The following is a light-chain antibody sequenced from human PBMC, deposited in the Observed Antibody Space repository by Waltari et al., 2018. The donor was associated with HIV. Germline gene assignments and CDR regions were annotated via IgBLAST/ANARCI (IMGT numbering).Light chain of an antibody. J-gene: IGKJ1*01. V-gene: IGKV3-20*01. CDR2: GAS. CDR3: QHFGSSPT. Sequence: PGESATLSCRASQSASRMYAAWYQQKPGQPPRLLIYGASGRATGIPDRFSGSGSGTDFTLTISRLEPEDFAVYYCQHFGSSPTFGQGTKVEIK. CDR1: QSASRMY.